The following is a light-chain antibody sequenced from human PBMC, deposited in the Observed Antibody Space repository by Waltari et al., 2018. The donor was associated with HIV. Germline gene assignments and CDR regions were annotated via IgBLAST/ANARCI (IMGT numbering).Light chain of an antibody. Sequence: QAVLPPPPSASASSGQKITISCSGGASNFGSHSIYWYHQFPGGAPKLLLYKNNQRSSGVPDRFSGSKSGTSASLTISGLRSEDEGIYFCGVWDDNLRGVFGGGTRLTVL. J-gene: IGLJ2*01. CDR2: KNN. V-gene: IGLV1-47*01. CDR3: GVWDDNLRGV. CDR1: ASNFGSHS.